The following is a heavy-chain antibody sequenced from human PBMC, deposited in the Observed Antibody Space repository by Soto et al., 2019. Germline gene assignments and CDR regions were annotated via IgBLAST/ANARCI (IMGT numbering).Heavy chain of an antibody. CDR1: GYTFTSYG. CDR2: ISAYNGNT. D-gene: IGHD3-22*01. CDR3: ARGRGYYYDSSGYYYEDY. J-gene: IGHJ4*02. Sequence: ASVKVSCKASGYTFTSYGISWVRQAPGQGLEWMGWISAYNGNTNYAQKLQGRVTMTTDTSTSTAYMELRSLRSDDTAVYYCARGRGYYYDSSGYYYEDYWGQGTLVTVSS. V-gene: IGHV1-18*01.